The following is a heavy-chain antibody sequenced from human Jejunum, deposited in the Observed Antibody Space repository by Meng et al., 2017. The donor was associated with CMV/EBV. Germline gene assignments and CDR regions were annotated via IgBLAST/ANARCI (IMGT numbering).Heavy chain of an antibody. Sequence: QITLKESGPTLVKPHQTLTLTGTFSGFSPSTSGVGVGWIRQPPGKALEWLALIYWDDDKRYSPSLKNRLTITKDTSKNQVVLTLTNIDPVDTATYYCAHRHRLRDFDYWGQGTLVTVSS. CDR1: GFSPSTSGVG. D-gene: IGHD4-17*01. J-gene: IGHJ4*02. CDR3: AHRHRLRDFDY. V-gene: IGHV2-5*02. CDR2: IYWDDDK.